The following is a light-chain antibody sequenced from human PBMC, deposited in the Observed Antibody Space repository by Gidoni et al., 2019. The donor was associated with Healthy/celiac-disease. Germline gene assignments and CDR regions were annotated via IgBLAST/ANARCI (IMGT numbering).Light chain of an antibody. Sequence: EIVLTQSPATLSLSPGERATLSCRASQSFSTYLAWYQQKPGQAPRLLIYDASNRATGIPARFSGSGSGTDFTLTISSLEPEDFAVYYCQQRSNWPPLTFGGGTMVEIK. V-gene: IGKV3-11*01. CDR3: QQRSNWPPLT. CDR2: DAS. CDR1: QSFSTY. J-gene: IGKJ4*02.